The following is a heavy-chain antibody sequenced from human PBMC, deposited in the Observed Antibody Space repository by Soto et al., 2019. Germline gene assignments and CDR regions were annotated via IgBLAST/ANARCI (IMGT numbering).Heavy chain of an antibody. CDR3: ASGRSKVDYYYYGMDV. V-gene: IGHV3-11*06. D-gene: IGHD2-15*01. Sequence: LRLSCAASGFTFSDYYMSWIRQAPGKGLEWVSYISSSSSYTNYADSVKGRFTISRDNAKNSLYLQMNSLRAEDTAVYYCASGRSKVDYYYYGMDVWGQGTTVTVSS. CDR2: ISSSSSYT. CDR1: GFTFSDYY. J-gene: IGHJ6*02.